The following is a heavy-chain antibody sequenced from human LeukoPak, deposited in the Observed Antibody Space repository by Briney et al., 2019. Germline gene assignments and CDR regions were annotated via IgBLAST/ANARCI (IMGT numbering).Heavy chain of an antibody. V-gene: IGHV3-21*01. CDR2: ITRSSYI. CDR3: AGYARSVRGDAFDI. Sequence: GGSLRLSCAASGFTFSTYSMNWVRQAPGKGLEWVSSITRSSYIYYADSVKGRFTISRDNAKNSLYLQMNSLRAEDTAVYYCAGYARSVRGDAFDIWGQGRMVTVSS. J-gene: IGHJ3*02. CDR1: GFTFSTYS. D-gene: IGHD3-10*02.